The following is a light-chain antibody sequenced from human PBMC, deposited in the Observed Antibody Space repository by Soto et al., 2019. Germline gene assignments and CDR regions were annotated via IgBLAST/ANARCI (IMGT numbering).Light chain of an antibody. CDR2: EVS. J-gene: IGLJ1*01. V-gene: IGLV2-8*01. CDR3: TSHAGSNNYV. Sequence: QSALPQPPSASGSPGPSVTISCSGPRSAVGGYNYVSWYQLHPGTAPKLIISEVSKRPSGVPDRFSGSKSGNTASLTVSGLQAEDEADYYCTSHAGSNNYVFGTGTKVTVL. CDR1: RSAVGGYNY.